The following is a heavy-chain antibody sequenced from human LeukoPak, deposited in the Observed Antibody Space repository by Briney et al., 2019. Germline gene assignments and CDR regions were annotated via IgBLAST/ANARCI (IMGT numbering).Heavy chain of an antibody. J-gene: IGHJ3*02. V-gene: IGHV1-8*01. CDR1: GYTFTSYD. Sequence: ASVKVSCKASGYTFTSYDINWVRQATGQGLEWMGWMNPNSGNTGYAQKFQGRVTMTRNTFISTAYMELSSLRSEDTAVYYCARVTRLYGSGSSHAFDIWGQGTMVTVSS. D-gene: IGHD3-10*01. CDR2: MNPNSGNT. CDR3: ARVTRLYGSGSSHAFDI.